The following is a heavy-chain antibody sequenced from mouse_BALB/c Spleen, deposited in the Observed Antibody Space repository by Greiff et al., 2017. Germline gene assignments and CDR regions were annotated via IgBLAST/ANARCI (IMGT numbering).Heavy chain of an antibody. D-gene: IGHD1-1*01. J-gene: IGHJ2*01. CDR1: GFAFSSYD. V-gene: IGHV5-12-1*01. CDR3: AREVLRAPFGY. CDR2: ISSGGGST. Sequence: EVQLVESGGGLVKPGGSLKLSCAASGFAFSSYDMSWVRQTPEKRLEWVAYISSGGGSTYYPDTVKGRFTISRDNAKNTLYLQMSSLKSEDTAMYYCAREVLRAPFGYWGQGTTLTVSS.